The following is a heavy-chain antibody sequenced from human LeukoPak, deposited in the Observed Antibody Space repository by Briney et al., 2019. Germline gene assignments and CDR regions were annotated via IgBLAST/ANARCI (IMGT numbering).Heavy chain of an antibody. CDR2: IYYSGST. CDR3: ARGRRYCSSTSCSLYYYYYMDV. V-gene: IGHV4-59*12. Sequence: PSETLSLTCTVSGGSISPYYWSWVRQPPGKGLEWIASIYYSGSTNYHPSLQSRVTISVDTSKNQFSLRLTSVTAADTAVYYCARGRRYCSSTSCSLYYYYYMDVWGKGTTVTVSS. CDR1: GGSISPYY. D-gene: IGHD2-2*01. J-gene: IGHJ6*03.